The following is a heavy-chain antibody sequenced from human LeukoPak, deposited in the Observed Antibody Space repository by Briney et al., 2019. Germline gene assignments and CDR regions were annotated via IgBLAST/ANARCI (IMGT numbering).Heavy chain of an antibody. J-gene: IGHJ6*03. CDR3: ARVVPLGGSSVQQLVWGDYYYMDV. CDR2: INHSGST. CDR1: GGSFSRYY. Sequence: PSETLSLTCAVYGGSFSRYYWSWIRQPPGKGLEWIGEINHSGSTNYHPSLKNRVTMSVDTSKNQFSLKLNSVTAADTAVYYCARVVPLGGSSVQQLVWGDYYYMDVWGKGTTVTVSS. V-gene: IGHV4-34*01. D-gene: IGHD3-16*01.